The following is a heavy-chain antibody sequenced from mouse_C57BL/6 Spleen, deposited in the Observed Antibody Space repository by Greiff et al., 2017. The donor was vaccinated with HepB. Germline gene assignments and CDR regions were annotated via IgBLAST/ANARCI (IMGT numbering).Heavy chain of an antibody. D-gene: IGHD2-13*01. V-gene: IGHV1-4*01. J-gene: IGHJ4*01. CDR3: AGLGYAMDY. CDR1: GYTFTSYT. Sequence: VKLQESGAELARPGASVKMSCKASGYTFTSYTMHWVKQRPGQGLEWIGYINPSSGYTKYNQKFKDKATLTADKSSSTAYMQLSSLTSEDSAVYYCAGLGYAMDYWGQGTSVTVSS. CDR2: INPSSGYT.